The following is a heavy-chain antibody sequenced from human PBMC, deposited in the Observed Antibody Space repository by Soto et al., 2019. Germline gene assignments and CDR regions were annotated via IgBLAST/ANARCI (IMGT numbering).Heavy chain of an antibody. J-gene: IGHJ6*02. V-gene: IGHV3-30-3*01. CDR2: ISYDGSNK. Sequence: GGSLRLSCAASGFTFSSYAMHWVRQAPGKGLEWVAVISYDGSNKYYADSVKGRFTISRDNSKNTLYLQMNSLRAEDTTVYYCARPYSSSPTYYYYYGMDVWGQGTTVTVSS. CDR1: GFTFSSYA. CDR3: ARPYSSSPTYYYYYGMDV. D-gene: IGHD6-6*01.